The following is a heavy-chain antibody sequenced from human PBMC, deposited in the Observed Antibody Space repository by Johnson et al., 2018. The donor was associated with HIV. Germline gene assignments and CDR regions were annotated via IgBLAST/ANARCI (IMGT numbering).Heavy chain of an antibody. V-gene: IGHV3-9*01. Sequence: VQLVESGGGLVQPGRSLRLSCAASGFTFDDYAMHWVRQAPGKGLEWVSGISWNSGSIGYADSVKGRFTISRDNAKNSLYLQMNSLRAEDTALYYCAKGGAAAGLDAFYIWGQGTMVTVSS. CDR2: ISWNSGSI. CDR1: GFTFDDYA. CDR3: AKGGAAAGLDAFYI. J-gene: IGHJ3*02. D-gene: IGHD6-13*01.